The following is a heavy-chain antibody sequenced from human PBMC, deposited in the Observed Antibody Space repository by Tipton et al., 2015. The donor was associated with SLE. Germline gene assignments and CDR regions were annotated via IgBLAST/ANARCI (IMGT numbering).Heavy chain of an antibody. CDR2: IYTSGST. CDR1: GGSISSGSYY. J-gene: IGHJ6*02. V-gene: IGHV4-61*02. Sequence: LRLSCTVSGGSISSGSYYWSWIRQPAGKGLEWIGFIYTSGSTNYDPSLKSRVTISVDTSKNQFSLKLNSVTAADTAVYYCARVVVGAFYYGMDVWGQGTTVTVSS. D-gene: IGHD1-26*01. CDR3: ARVVVGAFYYGMDV.